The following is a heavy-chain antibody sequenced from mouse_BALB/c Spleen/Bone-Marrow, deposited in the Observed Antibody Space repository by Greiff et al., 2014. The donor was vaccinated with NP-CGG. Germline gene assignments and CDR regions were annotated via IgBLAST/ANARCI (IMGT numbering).Heavy chain of an antibody. V-gene: IGHV1-9*01. J-gene: IGHJ2*01. CDR1: GYXXXXXX. CDR3: ARDHFDY. CDR2: ILPGSVTT. Sequence: VHLVESGAXLMKPGASVKISCKATGYXXXXXXXXXXXXXXXXGLEWIGEILPGSVTTNYNGRFKGKATFTADTSSNTAYMQLSSLTSEDSAVYYCARDHFDYWGPGTTLTVSS.